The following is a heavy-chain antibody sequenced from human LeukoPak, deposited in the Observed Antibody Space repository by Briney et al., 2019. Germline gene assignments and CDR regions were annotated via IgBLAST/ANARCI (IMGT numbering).Heavy chain of an antibody. D-gene: IGHD1-7*01. J-gene: IGHJ4*02. CDR3: ARGPYNWNYGAYFDY. Sequence: SETLSLTCAVYGVSFSGYYWSWIRQPPGKGLEWIGEINHSGSTNYNPSLKSRVTISVDTSKNQFSLKLSSVTAADTAVYYCARGPYNWNYGAYFDYWGQGTLVTVSS. V-gene: IGHV4-34*01. CDR1: GVSFSGYY. CDR2: INHSGST.